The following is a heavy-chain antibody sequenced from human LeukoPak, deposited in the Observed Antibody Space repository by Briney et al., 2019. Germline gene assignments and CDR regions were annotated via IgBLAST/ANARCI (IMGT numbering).Heavy chain of an antibody. Sequence: GGSLRLSCAASGFTFSSYAMSWVRQAPGKGLEWVSTFSGSGGSTHYADSVKGRFTISRDNSKNTLYLQMNSLRAEDTAVYYCAKDLEDTAMVLDYWGQGTLVAVSS. V-gene: IGHV3-23*01. D-gene: IGHD5-18*01. J-gene: IGHJ4*02. CDR2: FSGSGGST. CDR1: GFTFSSYA. CDR3: AKDLEDTAMVLDY.